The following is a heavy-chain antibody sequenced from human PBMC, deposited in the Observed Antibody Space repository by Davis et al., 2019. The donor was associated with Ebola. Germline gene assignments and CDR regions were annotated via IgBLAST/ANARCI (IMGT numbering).Heavy chain of an antibody. CDR2: IYYGGST. J-gene: IGHJ4*02. CDR3: ARITRGSSGYYYVIDY. D-gene: IGHD3-22*01. V-gene: IGHV4-39*07. CDR1: GGAISSNTYY. Sequence: PSETLSLTCTVSGGAISSNTYYWAWIRQPPGKGLEWIGSIYYGGSTYYTPSLKRRIAISVDTSKSQFSLKLSSVTAADTAVYYCARITRGSSGYYYVIDYWGQGTLVTVSS.